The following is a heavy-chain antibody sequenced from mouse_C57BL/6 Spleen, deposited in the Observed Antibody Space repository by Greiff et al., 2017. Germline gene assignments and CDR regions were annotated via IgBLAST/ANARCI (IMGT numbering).Heavy chain of an antibody. Sequence: EVKLQESGPGLVKPSQSLSLTCSVTGYSITSGYYWNWIRQFPGNKLEWMGYISYDGSNNYNPYLKNRISITRDTSKNQFFLKLNSVTTEDTATYYCARTPIYYYGSAEGYYAMDYWGQGTSVTVSS. D-gene: IGHD1-1*01. V-gene: IGHV3-6*01. CDR3: ARTPIYYYGSAEGYYAMDY. CDR2: ISYDGSN. J-gene: IGHJ4*01. CDR1: GYSITSGYY.